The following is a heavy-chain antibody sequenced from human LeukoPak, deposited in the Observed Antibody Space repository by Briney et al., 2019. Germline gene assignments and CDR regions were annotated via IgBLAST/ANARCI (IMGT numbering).Heavy chain of an antibody. V-gene: IGHV1-69*01. CDR3: ARGIMDHSADDAFDI. CDR1: GGTFSSYA. Sequence: SVKVSCKASGGTFSSYAISWVRQAPGQGLEWMGGIIPIFGTANYAQKFQGRVTITADESTSTAYMELSSLRSEDTAVYYCARGIMDHSADDAFDIWGQGTMVTVSS. J-gene: IGHJ3*02. D-gene: IGHD2-2*03. CDR2: IIPIFGTA.